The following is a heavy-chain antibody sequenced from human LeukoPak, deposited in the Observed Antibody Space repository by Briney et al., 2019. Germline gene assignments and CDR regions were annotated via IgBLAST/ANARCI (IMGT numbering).Heavy chain of an antibody. CDR2: ISSSSSYI. Sequence: PGGSLRLSCAASGFTFNSYTVNWVRQVPGKGLEWVSSISSSSSYIYYSDSVKGRFTISRDNAKNSLYLQMNSLRAEDTAVYYCASPILTGYVPDYWGQGTLVTVSS. CDR3: ASPILTGYVPDY. D-gene: IGHD3-9*01. CDR1: GFTFNSYT. V-gene: IGHV3-21*01. J-gene: IGHJ4*02.